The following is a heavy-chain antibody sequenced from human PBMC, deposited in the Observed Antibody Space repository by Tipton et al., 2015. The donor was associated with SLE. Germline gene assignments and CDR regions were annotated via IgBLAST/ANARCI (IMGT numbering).Heavy chain of an antibody. CDR1: GVNVISNY. CDR2: IYSGDISNSGDT. Sequence: SLRLSCEASGVNVISNYMTWVRQAPGKGLEWVSIIYSGDISNSGDTYYADSVKGRFTISRDNSKNTLYLQMNNLRAEDTAVYYCAGNPGQDYLTGMDVWGQGPTVTVSS. J-gene: IGHJ6*02. D-gene: IGHD4-11*01. V-gene: IGHV3-53*05. CDR3: AGNPGQDYLTGMDV.